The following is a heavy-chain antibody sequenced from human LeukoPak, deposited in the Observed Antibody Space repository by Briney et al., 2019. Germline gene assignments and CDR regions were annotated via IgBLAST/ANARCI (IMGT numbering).Heavy chain of an antibody. CDR1: GFTFSSYA. CDR2: ISYDGSNK. Sequence: PGRSLRLSCAASGFTFSSYAMHWVRQAPGKGLEWVAVISYDGSNKYYADSVKGRFTISRDNSKNTLYLQMNSLRAEDTAVYYCASTGYSSSWYEPSFDYWGQGTLVTVSS. J-gene: IGHJ4*02. CDR3: ASTGYSSSWYEPSFDY. V-gene: IGHV3-30-3*01. D-gene: IGHD6-13*01.